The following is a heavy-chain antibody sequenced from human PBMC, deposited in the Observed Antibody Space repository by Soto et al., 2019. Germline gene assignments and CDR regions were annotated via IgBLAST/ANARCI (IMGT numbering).Heavy chain of an antibody. CDR2: IYYSGST. Sequence: SETLSLTCTVSGGSISSYYWSWIRQPPGKGLEWIGYIYYSGSTNYNPSLKSRVTISVDTSKNQFSLKLSSVTAADTAVYYCAGHDYSSSWYGSYNWFDPWGQGTLVTVSS. J-gene: IGHJ5*02. D-gene: IGHD6-13*01. CDR1: GGSISSYY. V-gene: IGHV4-59*08. CDR3: AGHDYSSSWYGSYNWFDP.